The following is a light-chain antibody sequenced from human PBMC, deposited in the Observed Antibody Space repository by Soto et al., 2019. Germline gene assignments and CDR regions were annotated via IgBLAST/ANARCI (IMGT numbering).Light chain of an antibody. CDR2: ATS. J-gene: IGKJ2*03. CDR1: QSVSTNY. V-gene: IGKV3-20*01. Sequence: EIVLTQSPGTLSLYPGDRVTLSCRASQSVSTNYLSWYQQKPGQAPRLLIYATSSRAVGIPDRFSGSGSGTDFTLTISRLEPEDFAMYYCQQYGDYNSPRYSFGQGTRLEI. CDR3: QQYGDYNSPRYS.